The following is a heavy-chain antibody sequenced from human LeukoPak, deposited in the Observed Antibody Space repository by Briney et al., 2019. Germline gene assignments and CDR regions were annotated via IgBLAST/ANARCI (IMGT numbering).Heavy chain of an antibody. CDR2: ISSTGGST. J-gene: IGHJ5*02. D-gene: IGHD2-2*01. V-gene: IGHV3-64D*06. CDR3: VKDQHCSTISCATRTGFDP. CDR1: GFTFSNYA. Sequence: PGGSLRLSCSASGFTFSNYAMHLVRQAPGKGLEFVSGISSTGGSTNYPDSVKDRFSISRDNSKNTLYLQMTSLRADDTAVYYCVKDQHCSTISCATRTGFDPWGQGTSVTVSS.